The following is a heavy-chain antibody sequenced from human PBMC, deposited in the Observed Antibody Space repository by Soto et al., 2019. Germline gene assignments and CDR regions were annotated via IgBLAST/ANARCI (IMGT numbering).Heavy chain of an antibody. CDR2: MNPNSGNT. CDR3: ARGGITGTSLSLDYYYYYGMDV. Sequence: GASVKVSCKASGYTFTSYDINWVRQATGQGLEWMGWMNPNSGNTGYAQKFQGRVTMTRNTSISTAYMELSSLRSEDTAVYYCARGGITGTSLSLDYYYYYGMDVRDQGTTVTVSS. D-gene: IGHD1-7*01. J-gene: IGHJ6*02. CDR1: GYTFTSYD. V-gene: IGHV1-8*01.